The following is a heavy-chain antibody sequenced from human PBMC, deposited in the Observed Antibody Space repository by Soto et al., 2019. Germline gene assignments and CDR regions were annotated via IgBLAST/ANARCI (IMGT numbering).Heavy chain of an antibody. CDR3: ASSPGGYRPDL. D-gene: IGHD3-16*01. J-gene: IGHJ3*01. V-gene: IGHV4-4*02. CDR1: GDSISSPKW. CDR2: MLHSGTT. Sequence: QVQLQESGPGLVKPSGTLSLTCAVSGDSISSPKWWPWVRQPPGKGLEWIGDMLHSGTTNYNPTLKSRVTISVDKSKNRFSLNLYSVTAADAAVYYCASSPGGYRPDLWGPGTLVIVSS.